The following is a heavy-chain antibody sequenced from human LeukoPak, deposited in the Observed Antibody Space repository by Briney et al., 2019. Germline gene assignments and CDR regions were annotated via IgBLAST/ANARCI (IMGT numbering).Heavy chain of an antibody. CDR1: GGSITSSTW. V-gene: IGHV4-4*03. Sequence: PETLSLTCAVSGGSITSSTWWTWVRQPPGKGLDWIGEVFYSGSTNSNPSLKSRLTMSVDESKHEFSLRLTAVTAADTAVYYCASGGLVSRYLCHWGQGALVNAS. CDR2: VFYSGST. CDR3: ASGGLVSRYLCH. J-gene: IGHJ4*02. D-gene: IGHD3-9*01.